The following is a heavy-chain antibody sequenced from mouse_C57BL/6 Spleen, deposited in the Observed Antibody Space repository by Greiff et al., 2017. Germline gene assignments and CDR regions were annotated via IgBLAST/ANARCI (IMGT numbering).Heavy chain of an antibody. Sequence: QVQLQQPGAELVKPGASVKLSCKASGYTFTSYWMHWVKQRPGRGLEWIGRIDPNSGGTKYNEKFKSKAPLTVDKPSSTAYMQRSSLTSEDSAVYYCASGIAQATSFAYWGQGTLVTVSA. J-gene: IGHJ3*01. CDR1: GYTFTSYW. D-gene: IGHD3-2*02. CDR3: ASGIAQATSFAY. V-gene: IGHV1-72*01. CDR2: IDPNSGGT.